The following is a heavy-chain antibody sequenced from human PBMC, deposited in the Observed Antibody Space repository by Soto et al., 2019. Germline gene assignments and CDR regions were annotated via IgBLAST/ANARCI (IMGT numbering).Heavy chain of an antibody. D-gene: IGHD5-12*01. CDR1: GYSFTSYW. CDR3: ARHPPPRWSGYDGYYYYGMDV. V-gene: IGHV5-51*01. CDR2: IYPGDSDT. J-gene: IGHJ6*02. Sequence: RGESLKISCKGSGYSFTSYWIGWVRQMPGKGLEWMGIIYPGDSDTRYSPSFQGQVTISADKSISTAYLQWSSLKASDTAMCYCARHPPPRWSGYDGYYYYGMDVWGQGTTVTVSS.